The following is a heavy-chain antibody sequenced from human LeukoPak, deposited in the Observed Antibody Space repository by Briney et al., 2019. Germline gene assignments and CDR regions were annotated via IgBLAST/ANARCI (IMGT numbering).Heavy chain of an antibody. J-gene: IGHJ4*02. Sequence: ASVKISCKASGYTFTDYYMHWVQQAPGKGLEWMGRVDPEDGETLYAEKFQGRVTITADTSTDTAYMELSSLRSEDTAVYYCAYRMEQPRLPTWGQGTLVTVSS. CDR3: AYRMEQPRLPT. CDR2: VDPEDGET. V-gene: IGHV1-69-2*01. D-gene: IGHD6-13*01. CDR1: GYTFTDYY.